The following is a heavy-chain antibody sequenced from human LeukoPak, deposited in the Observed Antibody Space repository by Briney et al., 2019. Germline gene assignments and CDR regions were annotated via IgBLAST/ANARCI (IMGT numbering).Heavy chain of an antibody. CDR2: ISYSGIT. J-gene: IGHJ4*02. D-gene: IGHD2-21*01. V-gene: IGHV4-39*01. Sequence: SETLSLTFRVSGDSIRSTRSDWGWIRQPPGEGLEWIGIISYSGITYYNPSLKSRVTISVATSKNQFSLKLTSVTAADTAVYYCATQAYCGGASNGIYYWGQGNLVTVSS. CDR3: ATQAYCGGASNGIYY. CDR1: GDSIRSTRSD.